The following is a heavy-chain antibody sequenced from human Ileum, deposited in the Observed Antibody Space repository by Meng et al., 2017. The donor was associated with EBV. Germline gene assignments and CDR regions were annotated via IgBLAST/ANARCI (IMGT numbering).Heavy chain of an antibody. V-gene: IGHV4-4*03. J-gene: IGHJ4*02. CDR2: IFHVGTG. CDR1: GDSISSHRW. Sequence: QGQLQATGPAPGRPRGTPAPPCAVSGDSISSHRWGGWVRQPPTKGPEWIGEIFHVGTGNYNPSLKSRVTISMDTSKNQISLGLTSVTAADTAVYYCAARVGGSYSGFDLWGQGTLVTVSS. CDR3: AARVGGSYSGFDL. D-gene: IGHD1-26*01.